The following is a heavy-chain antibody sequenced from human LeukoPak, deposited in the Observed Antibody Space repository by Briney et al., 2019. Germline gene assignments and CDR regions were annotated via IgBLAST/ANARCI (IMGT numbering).Heavy chain of an antibody. Sequence: GGALRLSCAASGCTFSSYEMNWVRQAPGKGLEWVSYISSSGSTIYNADSVKGRFTISRDNDKNSLYLQMNSLRAEDTAVYYCAELGITMIGGVWGKGTTVTISS. CDR2: ISSSGSTI. D-gene: IGHD3-10*02. V-gene: IGHV3-48*03. CDR3: AELGITMIGGV. J-gene: IGHJ6*04. CDR1: GCTFSSYE.